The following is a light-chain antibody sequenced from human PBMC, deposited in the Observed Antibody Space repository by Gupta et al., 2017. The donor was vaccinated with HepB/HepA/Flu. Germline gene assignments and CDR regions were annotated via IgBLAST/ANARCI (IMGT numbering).Light chain of an antibody. CDR3: MQARQSPLT. V-gene: IGKV2-28*01. CDR1: QSLLHNNGHNY. Sequence: IVMTQSPLSLPVTPGEPASISCRSSQSLLHNNGHNYLDWYLPKPGHSPQALIFLSSNRAYGVPNRVSGRGAGTDFTLTINRVEAEDVGVYYCMQARQSPLTFGGGTKVEIK. CDR2: LSS. J-gene: IGKJ4*01.